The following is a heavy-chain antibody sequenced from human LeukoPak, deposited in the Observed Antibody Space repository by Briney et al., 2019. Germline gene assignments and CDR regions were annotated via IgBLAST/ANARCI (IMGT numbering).Heavy chain of an antibody. Sequence: ASVKVSCKASGYTFTGYYMHWVRQAPGQGLEWMGWINPNSGGTNYARKFQGRVTMTRDTSISTAYMELSRLRSDDTAVYYCARDPENTVTTFYFDYWGQGTLVTVSS. CDR2: INPNSGGT. V-gene: IGHV1-2*02. D-gene: IGHD4-17*01. CDR1: GYTFTGYY. CDR3: ARDPENTVTTFYFDY. J-gene: IGHJ4*02.